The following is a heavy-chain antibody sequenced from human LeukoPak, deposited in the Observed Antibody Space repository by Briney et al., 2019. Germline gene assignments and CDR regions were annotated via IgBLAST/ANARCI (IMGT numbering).Heavy chain of an antibody. V-gene: IGHV3-9*01. CDR3: AKSRGRIAAPIDY. CDR2: ISWNSGSL. J-gene: IGHJ4*02. Sequence: PGRSLRLSCAASGFTFEDYAMYWVWQAPGEGLEWVSVISWNSGSLGYAASVRGRFTISRDNAKNSLYLQMNSLKTEDTAFYYCAKSRGRIAAPIDYWGQGTLVTVSS. CDR1: GFTFEDYA. D-gene: IGHD6-13*01.